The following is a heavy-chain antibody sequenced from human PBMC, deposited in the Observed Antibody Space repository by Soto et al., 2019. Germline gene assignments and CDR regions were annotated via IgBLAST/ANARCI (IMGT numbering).Heavy chain of an antibody. D-gene: IGHD3-16*02. CDR2: IFPLTDIP. CDR1: GGTFRNYP. J-gene: IGHJ4*02. Sequence: QVQLVQSGTEVKKPGSSVKVSCKASGGTFRNYPINWVRQAPGQGLEWMGSIFPLTDIPDYAQNFQARLTISADKSTSTAYRELSSLTSDDTAMYSCASGPFVVLNYFESWGQGTLVTVSS. V-gene: IGHV1-69*02. CDR3: ASGPFVVLNYFES.